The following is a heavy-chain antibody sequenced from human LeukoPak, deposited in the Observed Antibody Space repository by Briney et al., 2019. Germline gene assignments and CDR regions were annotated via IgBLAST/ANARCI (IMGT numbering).Heavy chain of an antibody. Sequence: GGSLRLSCAASGFTFSSYAMSWVRQAPGKGLEWVSAISGSGGSTYYADSVKGRFTISRDNSKNTLYLQMNSLRAEDTAVYYCAKGTPDPFGVVATPWYYYYMDVWGKGTTVAVSS. V-gene: IGHV3-23*01. CDR3: AKGTPDPFGVVATPWYYYYMDV. CDR1: GFTFSSYA. J-gene: IGHJ6*03. CDR2: ISGSGGST. D-gene: IGHD3-3*01.